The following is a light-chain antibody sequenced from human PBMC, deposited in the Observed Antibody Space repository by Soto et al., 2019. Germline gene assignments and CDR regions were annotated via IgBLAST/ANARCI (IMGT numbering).Light chain of an antibody. J-gene: IGKJ5*01. CDR2: GAS. Sequence: EIVLTQSPGTLSLSPGERATLSCRASQSVSSTSLAWYQQKPGPAPRLLIYGASTRATGIPARFSGSGSGTDFTLTISSLEPEDFAVYYCQQRSNWPPITFGQGTRLEIK. CDR1: QSVSSTS. V-gene: IGKV3D-20*02. CDR3: QQRSNWPPIT.